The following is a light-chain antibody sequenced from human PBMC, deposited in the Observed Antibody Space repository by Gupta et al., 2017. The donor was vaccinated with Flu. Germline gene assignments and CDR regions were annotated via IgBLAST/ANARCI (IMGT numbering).Light chain of an antibody. CDR3: SSYTSSSPPVV. Sequence: VTLSCSGSKSDIGSYNRVAWYQQPPGTAPTKIIYEVSNRPSGGPYRFSGSKSGSTAALTISGLQAEDEADYYCSSYTSSSPPVVFGGGTKLTVL. CDR1: KSDIGSYNR. J-gene: IGLJ3*02. V-gene: IGLV2-18*02. CDR2: EVS.